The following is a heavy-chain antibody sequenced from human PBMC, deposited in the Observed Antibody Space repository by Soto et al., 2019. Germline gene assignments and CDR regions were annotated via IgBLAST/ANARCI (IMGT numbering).Heavy chain of an antibody. CDR3: ARVSTGYSSSWYYFDY. CDR2: IYYSGST. J-gene: IGHJ4*02. D-gene: IGHD6-13*01. CDR1: GGSISSYY. Sequence: SETLSLTCTVSGGSISSYYWSWIRQPPGKGLEWIGYIYYSGSTNYNPSLKIRVTISVDTSKNQFSLKLSFVTVADTAVYYCARVSTGYSSSWYYFDYWGQGTLVTVSS. V-gene: IGHV4-59*01.